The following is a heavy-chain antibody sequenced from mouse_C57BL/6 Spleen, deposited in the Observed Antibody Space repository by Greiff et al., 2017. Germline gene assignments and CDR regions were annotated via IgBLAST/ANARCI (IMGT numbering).Heavy chain of an antibody. V-gene: IGHV5-16*01. Sequence: EVMLVESEGGLVQPGSSMKLSCTASGFTFSDYYMAWVRQVPEKGLEWVANINYDGSSTYYLDSLKSRFIISRDNAKNILYLQMSSLKSEDTATYYCARGTGTRGFAYWGQGTLVTVSA. J-gene: IGHJ3*01. CDR3: ARGTGTRGFAY. CDR2: INYDGSST. D-gene: IGHD4-1*01. CDR1: GFTFSDYY.